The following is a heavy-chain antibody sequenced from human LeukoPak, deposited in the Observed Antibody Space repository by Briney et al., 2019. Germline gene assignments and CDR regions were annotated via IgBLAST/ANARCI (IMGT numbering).Heavy chain of an antibody. Sequence: PSETLSLTCAVSGGSISSGGYSWSWIRQPPGKGLEWIGYIYHSGSTYYNPSLKSRVTISVDRSKNQFSLKLSSVTAADTAVYYCASVMGGDYFDYWGQGTLVTVSS. V-gene: IGHV4-30-2*01. CDR1: GGSISSGGYS. D-gene: IGHD3-16*01. CDR2: IYHSGST. CDR3: ASVMGGDYFDY. J-gene: IGHJ4*02.